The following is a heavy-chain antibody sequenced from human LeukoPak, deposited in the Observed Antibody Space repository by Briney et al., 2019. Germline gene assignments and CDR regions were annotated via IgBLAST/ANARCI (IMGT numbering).Heavy chain of an antibody. J-gene: IGHJ2*01. CDR2: IYYSGST. V-gene: IGHV4-59*01. Sequence: SETLSLTCTVSGGSISSYYWSWIRQPPGKGLEWIGYIYYSGSTNYNPSLKSRVTISVDTSKNQFSLKLSSVTAADTAVYYCAREGDTMVRGVNWYFDLWGRGTLVTVSS. CDR1: GGSISSYY. D-gene: IGHD3-10*01. CDR3: AREGDTMVRGVNWYFDL.